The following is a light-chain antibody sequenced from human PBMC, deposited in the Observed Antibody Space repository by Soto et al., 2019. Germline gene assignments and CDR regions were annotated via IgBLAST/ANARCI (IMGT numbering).Light chain of an antibody. V-gene: IGLV1-40*01. CDR3: QSYDSSLTGSV. CDR1: TSNIGAGYE. CDR2: ANV. Sequence: QLVLAQPPSVSGAPGQRVIISCTGSTSNIGAGYEVHWYQQLPGTAPKLLIYANVNRPSGVPDRFSGSKSGTSASLAITGLQAEDEADYYCQSYDSSLTGSVFGGGTKLT. J-gene: IGLJ2*01.